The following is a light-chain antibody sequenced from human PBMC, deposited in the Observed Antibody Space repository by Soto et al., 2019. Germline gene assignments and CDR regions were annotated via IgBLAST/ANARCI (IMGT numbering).Light chain of an antibody. Sequence: EIVLTQSPGTLSLSPGERATLSCRASQSVGSNFLAWYQQKPGQAPSLLIYGASSRATGIPDRFSGSGSGTDFTLTISRLEPEDFAVYYCQQYGSSPWTFGQGTKVEIK. J-gene: IGKJ1*01. CDR3: QQYGSSPWT. V-gene: IGKV3-20*01. CDR1: QSVGSNF. CDR2: GAS.